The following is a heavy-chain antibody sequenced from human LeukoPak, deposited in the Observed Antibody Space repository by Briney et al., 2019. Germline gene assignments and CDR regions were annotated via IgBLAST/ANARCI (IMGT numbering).Heavy chain of an antibody. CDR2: ISGSGGST. J-gene: IGHJ3*02. CDR1: YA. D-gene: IGHD2-15*01. Sequence: ESGGGLVQPGGSLRLSCESYAMSWVRQAPGKGLEWVSAISGSGGSTYHADSVKGRFTISRDNSKNSLYLQMNSLRAEDTAVYSCARIKEYGFDIWGQGTMVTVSS. CDR3: ARIKEYGFDI. V-gene: IGHV3-23*01.